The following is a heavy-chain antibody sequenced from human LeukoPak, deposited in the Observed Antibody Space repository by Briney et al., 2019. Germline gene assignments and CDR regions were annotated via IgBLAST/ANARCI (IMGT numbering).Heavy chain of an antibody. Sequence: SETLSLTCTVSGYSISSGYYWGWIRQPPGKGLEWIGYIYYSGSTNYNPSLKSRVTISEDTSKNQFSLKLSSVTAADTAVCYCARGSLGYYYYMDVWGKGTTVTVSS. CDR3: ARGSLGYYYYMDV. D-gene: IGHD7-27*01. CDR1: GYSISSGYY. V-gene: IGHV4-61*01. CDR2: IYYSGST. J-gene: IGHJ6*03.